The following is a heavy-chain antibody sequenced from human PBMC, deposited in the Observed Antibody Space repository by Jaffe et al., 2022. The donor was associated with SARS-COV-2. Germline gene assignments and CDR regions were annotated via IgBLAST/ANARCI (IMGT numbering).Heavy chain of an antibody. D-gene: IGHD6-19*01. Sequence: QVQLVESGGGVVQPGRSLRLSCAASGFTFSSYAMHWVRQAPGKGLEWVAVISYDGSNKYYADSVKGRFTISRDNSKNTLYLQMNSLRAEDTAVYYCASIAVAPLWGQGTLVTVSS. CDR2: ISYDGSNK. CDR1: GFTFSSYA. CDR3: ASIAVAPL. V-gene: IGHV3-30-3*01. J-gene: IGHJ4*02.